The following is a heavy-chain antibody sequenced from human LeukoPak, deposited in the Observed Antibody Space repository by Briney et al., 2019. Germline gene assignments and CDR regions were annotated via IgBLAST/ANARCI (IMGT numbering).Heavy chain of an antibody. D-gene: IGHD4-17*01. Sequence: KPSETLSLTCAVYGGSFSGYYWCWIRQPPGKGLEWIGEINHSGSTNYNPSLKSRVTISVDTSKNQFSLKLSSVTAADTAVYYCARGPSDYGDYLFDYWGQGTLVTVSS. CDR1: GGSFSGYY. CDR3: ARGPSDYGDYLFDY. J-gene: IGHJ4*02. CDR2: INHSGST. V-gene: IGHV4-34*01.